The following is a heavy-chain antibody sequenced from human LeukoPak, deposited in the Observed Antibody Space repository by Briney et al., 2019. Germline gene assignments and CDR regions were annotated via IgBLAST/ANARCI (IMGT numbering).Heavy chain of an antibody. CDR1: GITVSSNY. Sequence: GGSLRLSCAASGITVSSNYMSWVRQAPGKGLEWVSVVYGGSSTYYSDSVKGRFTISRDNPKNTLYLQMNSLRAEDTAVYYCARGEDYGDYFDFWGQGTLVTVSS. D-gene: IGHD4-17*01. CDR3: ARGEDYGDYFDF. J-gene: IGHJ4*02. V-gene: IGHV3-66*01. CDR2: VYGGSST.